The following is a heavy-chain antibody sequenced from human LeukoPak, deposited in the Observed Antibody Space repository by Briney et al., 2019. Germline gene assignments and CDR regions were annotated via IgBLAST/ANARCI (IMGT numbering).Heavy chain of an antibody. CDR2: IYTSGNT. Sequence: SETLSLTCTVSGGSISSYYWSWIRQPAGKGLERIGRIYTSGNTNYNPSLKSRVTISMDTSRNQFSLKLRSVTAADTAVYYCARAGYTSNWHFDYWGQGALVTVSS. V-gene: IGHV4-4*07. D-gene: IGHD6-13*01. J-gene: IGHJ4*02. CDR3: ARAGYTSNWHFDY. CDR1: GGSISSYY.